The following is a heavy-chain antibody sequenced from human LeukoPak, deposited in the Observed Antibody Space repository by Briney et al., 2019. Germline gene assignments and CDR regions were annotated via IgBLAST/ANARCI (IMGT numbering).Heavy chain of an antibody. CDR1: GYSLTSYW. J-gene: IGHJ3*02. CDR3: ARQDYYDSSPYAFDI. CDR2: IYPGDSDT. D-gene: IGHD3-22*01. Sequence: GESLKISCKGSGYSLTSYWIGWVRQMPGKGLEWMGIIYPGDSDTRYSPSFQGQVTISADKSISTAYLQWSSLKASDTAMYYCARQDYYDSSPYAFDIWGQGTMVTVSS. V-gene: IGHV5-51*01.